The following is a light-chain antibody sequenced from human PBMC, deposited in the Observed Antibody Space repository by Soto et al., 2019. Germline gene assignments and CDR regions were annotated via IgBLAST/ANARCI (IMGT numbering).Light chain of an antibody. CDR3: QQYNNWPPWT. CDR1: QSVSSN. J-gene: IGKJ1*01. CDR2: GAS. V-gene: IGKV3-15*01. Sequence: EIVITQSPATLAVSPGERTTPSRRASQSVSSNLAWYQQKPSQTPSRLTNGASTRATGIPARFSGSGSGTEFTLTISSLPSDDFAVYYCQQYNNWPPWTFGQGTKVDI.